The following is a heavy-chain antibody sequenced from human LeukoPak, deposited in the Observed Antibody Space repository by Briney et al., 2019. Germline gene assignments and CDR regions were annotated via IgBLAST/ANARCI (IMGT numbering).Heavy chain of an antibody. CDR3: ARDFSSSSTVYYYYYMDV. V-gene: IGHV4-39*07. Sequence: SETLSLTCTVSGGSISSSSYYWGWIRQPPGKGLEWIGSIYYSGSTYYNPSLKSRVTISVDTSKYQFSLKLSSVTAADTAIYYCARDFSSSSTVYYYYYMDVWGKGTTVTVSS. CDR2: IYYSGST. CDR1: GGSISSSSYY. D-gene: IGHD6-6*01. J-gene: IGHJ6*03.